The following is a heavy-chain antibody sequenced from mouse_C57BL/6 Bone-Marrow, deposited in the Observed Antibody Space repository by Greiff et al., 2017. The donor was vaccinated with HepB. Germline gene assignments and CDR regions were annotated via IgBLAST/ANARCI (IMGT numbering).Heavy chain of an antibody. J-gene: IGHJ4*01. V-gene: IGHV1-64*01. CDR2: IHPNSGST. CDR3: APIYYDYDESPYYAMDY. D-gene: IGHD2-4*01. CDR1: GYTFTSYW. Sequence: QVQLQQPGAELVKPGASVKLSCKASGYTFTSYWMHWVKQRPGQGLEWIGMIHPNSGSTNYNEKFKSKATLTADKSSSTAYMQLSSLTSEDSAVYYCAPIYYDYDESPYYAMDYWGQGTSVTVSS.